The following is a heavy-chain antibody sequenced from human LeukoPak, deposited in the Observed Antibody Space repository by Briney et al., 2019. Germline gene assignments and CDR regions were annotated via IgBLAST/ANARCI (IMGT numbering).Heavy chain of an antibody. D-gene: IGHD6-19*01. CDR3: ARDPALYEAVALHYYMDV. Sequence: QAGGSLRLSCAASGFTFSSYEMNWVRQAPGKGLEWVSYVSSSGSTIYYADSVKGRFTISRDNAKNSLYLQMNSLRAEDTAVYYCARDPALYEAVALHYYMDVWGKGTTVTISS. V-gene: IGHV3-48*03. CDR2: VSSSGSTI. CDR1: GFTFSSYE. J-gene: IGHJ6*03.